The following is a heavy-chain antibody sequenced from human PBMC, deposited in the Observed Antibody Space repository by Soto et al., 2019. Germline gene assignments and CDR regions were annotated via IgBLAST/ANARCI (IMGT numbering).Heavy chain of an antibody. Sequence: EVQVVESGGGLVQPGGSLRLSCAASGFSFRGNSMTWVRQAPGKGLEWVSVTYTGGDTDYAASVKGRFTTSTDNTKNIIDLEVSRLRAEATAVYYFARVRFSNDHDHYYMVVWGKGTSVTVSS. J-gene: IGHJ6*03. CDR3: ARVRFSNDHDHYYMVV. V-gene: IGHV3-66*01. CDR1: GFSFRGNS. CDR2: TYTGGDT. D-gene: IGHD4-4*01.